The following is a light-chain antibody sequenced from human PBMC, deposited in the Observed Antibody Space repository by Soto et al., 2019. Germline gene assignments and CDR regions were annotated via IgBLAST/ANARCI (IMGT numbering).Light chain of an antibody. V-gene: IGKV3-11*01. CDR1: QSVSSY. CDR3: QQRHMWPIT. J-gene: IGKJ5*01. CDR2: DAY. Sequence: EIVLTQARATLALSSGERATLSCRASQSVSSYLAWYQQKPGQAPSLLIYDAYNRATGIPPRFSGSGSGTDFTLTTSSLEPEDFAVYYCQQRHMWPITFGQGTRLE.